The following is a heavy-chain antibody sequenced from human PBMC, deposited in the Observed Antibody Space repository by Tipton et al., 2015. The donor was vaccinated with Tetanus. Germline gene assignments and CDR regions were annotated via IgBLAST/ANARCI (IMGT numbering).Heavy chain of an antibody. Sequence: TLSLTCTVSGASINAGGYLWTWVRHHPGKGLEWIGNIYYTALTSYSPSLSSRVRIAVDTSKNQFSLSLTSVTAADSALYFCARGLPREPSYLDYWGQGTLVTVSS. V-gene: IGHV4-31*03. J-gene: IGHJ4*02. CDR2: IYYTALT. CDR3: ARGLPREPSYLDY. CDR1: GASINAGGYL. D-gene: IGHD1-26*01.